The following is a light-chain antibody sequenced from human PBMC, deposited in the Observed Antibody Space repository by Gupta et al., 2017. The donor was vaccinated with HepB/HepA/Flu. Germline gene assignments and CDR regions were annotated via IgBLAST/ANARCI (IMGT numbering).Light chain of an antibody. CDR3: QQYHSTPFT. Sequence: DIVTTQSPDSLAVSLGERATINCKSSQNVLYSSNNKNYLSWFQQKPGQPPKLLIYWASTRESGVPDRFSGSGSGTDFTLTISSLQAEDVAVYYCQQYHSTPFTFGPGTKVDIK. CDR2: WAS. J-gene: IGKJ3*01. CDR1: QNVLYSSNNKNY. V-gene: IGKV4-1*01.